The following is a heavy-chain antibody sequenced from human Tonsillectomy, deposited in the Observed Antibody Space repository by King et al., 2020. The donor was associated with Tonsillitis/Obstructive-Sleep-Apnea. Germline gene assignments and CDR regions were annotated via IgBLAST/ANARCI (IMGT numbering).Heavy chain of an antibody. V-gene: IGHV3-23*04. J-gene: IGHJ6*02. CDR1: GFTFSSYA. Sequence: VQLVESGGGLVQPGGSLRLSCAASGFTFSSYAMSWVRQAPGKGLEWVSAISGSGGSTYYADSVKGRFTISRDNSKNTLYLQMNSLRAEDTAVYYCAKSQPRRRVCSGYYSNYYYGMDVWGQGTPVTVSS. CDR3: AKSQPRRRVCSGYYSNYYYGMDV. CDR2: ISGSGGST. D-gene: IGHD3-3*01.